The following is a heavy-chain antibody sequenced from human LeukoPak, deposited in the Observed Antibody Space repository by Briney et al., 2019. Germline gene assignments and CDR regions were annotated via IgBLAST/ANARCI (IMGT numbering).Heavy chain of an antibody. V-gene: IGHV1-18*01. Sequence: ASVNVSCKASGYTFTSYGISWVRQAPGQGLEWMGWISDYNGNANYEQKLQSRVTMTTDTSTSTAYMELRSLRSDDTAVYYCAREPYYDIFTGSYYFDYWGQGTLVTVSS. D-gene: IGHD3-9*01. CDR2: ISDYNGNA. CDR3: AREPYYDIFTGSYYFDY. J-gene: IGHJ4*02. CDR1: GYTFTSYG.